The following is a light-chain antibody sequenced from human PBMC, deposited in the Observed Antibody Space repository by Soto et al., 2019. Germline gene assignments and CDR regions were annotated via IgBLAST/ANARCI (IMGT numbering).Light chain of an antibody. CDR1: QSVLYSSNNKNN. Sequence: DIVMTQSPDSLAVSLGERATINCRSSQSVLYSSNNKNNLVWYQQKPGQPPKLLIYWASTRESGVPDRFSGSGSGIDFTLTISSLQAEDVAVYYCQQSYSTPPTFGQGTQVEIK. CDR2: WAS. J-gene: IGKJ1*01. V-gene: IGKV4-1*01. CDR3: QQSYSTPPT.